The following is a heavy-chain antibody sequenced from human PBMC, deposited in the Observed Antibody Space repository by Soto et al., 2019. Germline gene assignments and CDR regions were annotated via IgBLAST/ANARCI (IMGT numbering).Heavy chain of an antibody. V-gene: IGHV5-51*01. Sequence: GESLKISWKGSGYSFTSYGIGWVRQMPGKGLEWMGIIYPGDSDTRYSPSFQGQVTISADKSISTAYLQWSSLKASDTAMYYCARGYYDSSGYRNWFDPWGQGTLVTVSS. CDR2: IYPGDSDT. J-gene: IGHJ5*02. D-gene: IGHD3-22*01. CDR3: ARGYYDSSGYRNWFDP. CDR1: GYSFTSYG.